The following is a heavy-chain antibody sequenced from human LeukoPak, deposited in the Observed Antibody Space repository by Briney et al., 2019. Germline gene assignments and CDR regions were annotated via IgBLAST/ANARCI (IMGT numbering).Heavy chain of an antibody. CDR3: ARGRHILMVTVNFDY. Sequence: GASVKVSCKASGYTSSNYYMHWVRQAPGQGFEWMGIINPSGGDTRYAQKFQGRVRMTRDMSTSTVYMELSSLRSEDTAVYFCARGRHILMVTVNFDYWGQGTLVTVSS. D-gene: IGHD2-21*02. CDR2: INPSGGDT. CDR1: GYTSSNYY. J-gene: IGHJ4*02. V-gene: IGHV1-46*01.